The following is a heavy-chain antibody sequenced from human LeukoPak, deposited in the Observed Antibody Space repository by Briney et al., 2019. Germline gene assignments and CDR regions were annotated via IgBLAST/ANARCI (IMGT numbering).Heavy chain of an antibody. CDR2: ISPRGDIT. CDR3: AKDDDWGRFNH. D-gene: IGHD3-16*01. V-gene: IGHV3-23*01. CDR1: GFTFSSYW. Sequence: GGSQRLSCAASGFTFSSYWMHWVRQAPGKGLEWVSGISPRGDITYYKDSVRGRFTISRDNFKNTVSLQLNSLRAEDTAMYYCAKDDDWGRFNHWGQGTLVTVSS. J-gene: IGHJ1*01.